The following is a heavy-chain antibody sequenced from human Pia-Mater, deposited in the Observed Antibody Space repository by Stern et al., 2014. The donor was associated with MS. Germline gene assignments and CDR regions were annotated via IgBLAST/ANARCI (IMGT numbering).Heavy chain of an antibody. CDR1: GDTFSTSL. J-gene: IGHJ4*02. Sequence: QVQLVQSGAEVKKPGSSVKVSCKASGDTFSTSLITWVRQAPGQGPEWMGGIIPIFGTPNYARRVQGRVTTTADEYPNPAYMELSSLRSDDTAVYYCASGVGGSHYFDYWGQGTLVTVSS. D-gene: IGHD3-16*01. CDR3: ASGVGGSHYFDY. CDR2: IIPIFGTP. V-gene: IGHV1-69*01.